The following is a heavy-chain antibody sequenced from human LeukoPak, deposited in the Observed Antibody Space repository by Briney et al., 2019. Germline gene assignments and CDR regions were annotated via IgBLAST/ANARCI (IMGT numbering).Heavy chain of an antibody. CDR3: TSNPLRYSYGYVPEGY. V-gene: IGHV3-15*01. CDR2: IKSKTDGGTT. J-gene: IGHJ4*02. CDR1: GFTFSNAW. D-gene: IGHD5-18*01. Sequence: GSLRLSCAASGFTFSNAWMSWVRQAPGKGLEWVGRIKSKTDGGTTDYAAPVKGRFTISRDDSKNTLYLQMNSLKTEDTAVYYCTSNPLRYSYGYVPEGYWGQGTLVTVSS.